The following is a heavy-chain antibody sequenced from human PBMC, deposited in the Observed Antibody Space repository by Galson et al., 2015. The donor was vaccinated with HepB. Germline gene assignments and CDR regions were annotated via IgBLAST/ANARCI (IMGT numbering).Heavy chain of an antibody. CDR3: ASAGQVSGYDFLDY. CDR2: IIPILGIA. CDR1: GGTFSSYA. J-gene: IGHJ4*02. Sequence: SCKASGGTFSSYAISWVRQAPGQGLEWMGGIIPILGIANYAQKFQGRVTITADKSTSTAYMELSRLRSDDTAVYYCASAGQVSGYDFLDYWGQGTLVTVSS. V-gene: IGHV1-69*10. D-gene: IGHD5-12*01.